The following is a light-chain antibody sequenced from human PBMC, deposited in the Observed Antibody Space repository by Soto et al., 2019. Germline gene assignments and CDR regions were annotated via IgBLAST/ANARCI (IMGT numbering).Light chain of an antibody. J-gene: IGLJ1*01. CDR3: KSYAVSNTYV. CDR1: SSDVSRYNY. Sequence: QSALTQPASVSGPPGQSITISCTGTSSDVSRYNYVSWYQQHPGKVPKLMIYEVVQRPSGVPDRFSGSKSGNTASLTVSGLQAADEADYFCKSYAVSNTYVFGSGTKATVL. CDR2: EVV. V-gene: IGLV2-8*01.